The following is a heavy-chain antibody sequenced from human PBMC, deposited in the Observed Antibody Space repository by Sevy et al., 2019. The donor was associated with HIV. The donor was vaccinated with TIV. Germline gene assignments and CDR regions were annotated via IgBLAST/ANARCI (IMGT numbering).Heavy chain of an antibody. D-gene: IGHD3-22*01. J-gene: IGHJ4*02. Sequence: SETLSLTCAVYGGSFSGYYWSWIRQPPGKGLEWIGEINHSGSTNYNPPLNSRVTISVDTSKNQFSLKLSSVTAADTAVYYCARVSEYYYYTRVGPKGFDYWGQGTLVTVSS. CDR2: INHSGST. CDR3: ARVSEYYYYTRVGPKGFDY. CDR1: GGSFSGYY. V-gene: IGHV4-34*01.